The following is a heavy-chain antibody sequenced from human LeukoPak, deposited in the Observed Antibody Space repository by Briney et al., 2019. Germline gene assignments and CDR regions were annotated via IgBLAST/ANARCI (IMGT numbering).Heavy chain of an antibody. V-gene: IGHV3-23*01. CDR3: AKDPYDFWSGYFWRWFDP. D-gene: IGHD3-3*01. CDR1: GFTFSSCA. CDR2: ISGSGGST. J-gene: IGHJ5*02. Sequence: PGGSLRLSCAASGFTFSSCAMSWVRQAPGKGLEWVSAISGSGGSTYYADSVRGRFTISRDNSKNTLYLQMNSLRAEDTAVYYCAKDPYDFWSGYFWRWFDPWGQGTLVTVSS.